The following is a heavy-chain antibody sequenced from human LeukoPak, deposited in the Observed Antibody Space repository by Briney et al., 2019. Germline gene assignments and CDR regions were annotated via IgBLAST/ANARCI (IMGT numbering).Heavy chain of an antibody. CDR3: AREVLLELPYSTSVY. CDR2: IKQDGREK. CDR1: GFTFSRYW. Sequence: GGSLRLSCAASGFTFSRYWMTWVRQAPGKGLEWVANIKQDGREKYYVDSVRGRFTISRDNAMNSLYLQMDSLRAADTAVYYCAREVLLELPYSTSVYWGQGTLVTVSS. J-gene: IGHJ4*02. D-gene: IGHD1-7*01. V-gene: IGHV3-7*01.